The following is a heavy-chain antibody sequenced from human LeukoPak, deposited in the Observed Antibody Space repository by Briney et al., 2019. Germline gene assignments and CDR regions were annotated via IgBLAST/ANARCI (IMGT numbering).Heavy chain of an antibody. CDR3: ARVFYSSSGTDY. D-gene: IGHD6-13*01. J-gene: IGHJ4*02. V-gene: IGHV4-59*01. CDR2: IYHSGST. CDR1: GGSISTYY. Sequence: SETLSLTCTVSGGSISTYYWNWIRQPPGKGLEWLGYIYHSGSTNYNPSLQSRVTISVDTSKNQFSLNLNSVTAEDTAVYYCARVFYSSSGTDYWGQGTLVTVSS.